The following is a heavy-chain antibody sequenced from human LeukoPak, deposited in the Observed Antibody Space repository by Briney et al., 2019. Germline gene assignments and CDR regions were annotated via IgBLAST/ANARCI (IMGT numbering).Heavy chain of an antibody. CDR1: GYTFTGYY. D-gene: IGHD6-13*01. J-gene: IGHJ4*02. V-gene: IGHV1-2*02. CDR3: ARFTSGIAAAGIDY. CDR2: INPNSGGT. Sequence: ASVKVSCKASGYTFTGYYMHWVRQAPGQGLEWMGWINPNSGGTNYAQKFQGRVTMTRDTSISTAYMELSGLRSDDTAVYYCARFTSGIAAAGIDYWGQGTLVTVSS.